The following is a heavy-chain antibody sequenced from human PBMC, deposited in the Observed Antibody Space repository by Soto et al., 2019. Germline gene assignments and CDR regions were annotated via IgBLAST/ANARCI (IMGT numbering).Heavy chain of an antibody. V-gene: IGHV4-59*11. CDR1: GGSITSQY. J-gene: IGHJ4*02. CDR3: ARGSASSSSGWYFGS. CDR2: IYYTGST. D-gene: IGHD6-19*01. Sequence: QVQLQESGPGLVKPSETLSLTCTVSGGSITSQYWSWIRQSPGTGLEWIGYIYYTGSTNYNPSLKCRITISLDTSKNQFSLKLDSVTAADTAVYYCARGSASSSSGWYFGSWSQGTLVTVSS.